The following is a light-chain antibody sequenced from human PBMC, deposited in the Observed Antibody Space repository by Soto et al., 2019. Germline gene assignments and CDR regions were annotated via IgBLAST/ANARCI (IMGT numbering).Light chain of an antibody. CDR2: QDS. V-gene: IGLV3-1*01. J-gene: IGLJ2*01. CDR1: KLGDKY. Sequence: SYELTQPPSVSVSPGQTASITCSGDKLGDKYACWYQQKPGQSPVLVIYQDSKRPSGIPERFSGSNSGNTATLTISGTQAMDEADYYCQAWDSSTASPVVSGGGTKLTVL. CDR3: QAWDSSTASPVV.